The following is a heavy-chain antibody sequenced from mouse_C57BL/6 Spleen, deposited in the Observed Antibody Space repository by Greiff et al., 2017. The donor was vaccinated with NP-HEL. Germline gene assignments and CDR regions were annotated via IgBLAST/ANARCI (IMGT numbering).Heavy chain of an antibody. V-gene: IGHV1-64*01. CDR3: ARTYDYDSYYFDY. D-gene: IGHD2-4*01. CDR1: GYTFPSYW. CDR2: IHPNSGST. Sequence: QVQLQQPVAELVKPGASVKLSCKASGYTFPSYWMHWVKQRPGPGLEWIGMIHPNSGSTNYNEKFKSKATLTVDKSSSTAYMQLSSLTSEDSAVYYCARTYDYDSYYFDYWGQGTTLTVSS. J-gene: IGHJ2*01.